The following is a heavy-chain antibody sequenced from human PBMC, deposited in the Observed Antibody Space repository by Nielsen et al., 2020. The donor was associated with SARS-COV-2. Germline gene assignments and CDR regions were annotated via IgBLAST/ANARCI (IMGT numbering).Heavy chain of an antibody. CDR3: ARAPRMYSSGWYGYYYYMDV. Sequence: WVRQAPGQGLEWMAWISTSTGKTSFIQNLQGRVTMATDTSTRTAYMELRSLRSDDTAVFYCARAPRMYSSGWYGYYYYMDVWGKGTTVTVSS. V-gene: IGHV1-18*01. D-gene: IGHD6-19*01. J-gene: IGHJ6*03. CDR2: ISTSTGKT.